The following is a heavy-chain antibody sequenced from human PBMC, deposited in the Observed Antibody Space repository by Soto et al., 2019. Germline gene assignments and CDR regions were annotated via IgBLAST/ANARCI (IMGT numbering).Heavy chain of an antibody. CDR3: ARVVVVPADMEGNNGHSYYGMHL. D-gene: IGHD2-2*01. J-gene: IGHJ6*04. V-gene: IGHV4-34*01. Sequence: SETLSLTCAVYGGSFSGYYWSWSRQPPGKGMEWIGEINHSGSTNYNPSLKSRVTISVDTSKNQFSLKLSSVTAADTAVYYCARVVVVPADMEGNNGHSYYGMHLCGTAPTVPVSA. CDR2: INHSGST. CDR1: GGSFSGYY.